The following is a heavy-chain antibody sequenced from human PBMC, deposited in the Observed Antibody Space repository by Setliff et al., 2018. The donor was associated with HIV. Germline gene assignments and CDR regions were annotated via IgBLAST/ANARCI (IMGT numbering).Heavy chain of an antibody. D-gene: IGHD3-10*01. CDR2: IYSTGHT. J-gene: IGHJ4*02. Sequence: LSLTCLVFGYSITNGNYWAWIRQSPGKGLEWIGSIYSTGHTYYNPSHKSRLTMSVDAAKNRFSLKLISVTAADTAVYYCARDRALRFSKSPSFNYFDVWGQGALVTVSS. CDR3: ARDRALRFSKSPSFNYFDV. CDR1: GYSITNGNY. V-gene: IGHV4-38-2*02.